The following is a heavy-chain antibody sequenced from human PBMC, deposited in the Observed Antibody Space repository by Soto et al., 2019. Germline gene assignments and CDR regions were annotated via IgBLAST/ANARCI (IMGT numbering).Heavy chain of an antibody. CDR2: IFSNDEK. J-gene: IGHJ5*02. V-gene: IGHV2-26*01. Sequence: VSGPTLVNPTETLTLTCTVSGFSLSNARMGVSWIRQPPGKALEWLAHIFSNDEKSYSTSLKSRLTISKDTSKSQVVLTMTNMDPVDTATYYCARIRAAAGTEWFDPWGQGTLVTVSS. CDR1: GFSLSNARMG. D-gene: IGHD6-13*01. CDR3: ARIRAAAGTEWFDP.